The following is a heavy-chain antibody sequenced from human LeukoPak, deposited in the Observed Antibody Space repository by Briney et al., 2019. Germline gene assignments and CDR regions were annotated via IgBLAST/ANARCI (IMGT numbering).Heavy chain of an antibody. V-gene: IGHV1-18*01. J-gene: IGHJ4*02. CDR2: VSAYNVNT. D-gene: IGHD3-22*01. Sequence: ASVKVSCKASGYTFTSYGISWVRQAPGQGLEWMGWVSAYNVNTKYAQKFQGRVTVTTDTSTSTAYMELRSLRSDDSAVYYCAKDYYGSSGEGPFDYWGQGTLITVSS. CDR3: AKDYYGSSGEGPFDY. CDR1: GYTFTSYG.